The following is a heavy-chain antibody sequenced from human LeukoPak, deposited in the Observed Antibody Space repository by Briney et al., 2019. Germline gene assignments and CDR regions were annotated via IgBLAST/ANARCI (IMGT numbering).Heavy chain of an antibody. Sequence: GGSLRLSCAASGFTFSNAYISWVRQAPGKGLEWVGRIKSKADGETTDYTAPVKGRFTISRDDSENTLYLRMNSLKTEDTAVYYCATGSTSRHLFDYWGQGTLVTVSS. CDR3: ATGSTSRHLFDY. J-gene: IGHJ4*02. V-gene: IGHV3-15*01. CDR1: GFTFSNAY. CDR2: IKSKADGETT.